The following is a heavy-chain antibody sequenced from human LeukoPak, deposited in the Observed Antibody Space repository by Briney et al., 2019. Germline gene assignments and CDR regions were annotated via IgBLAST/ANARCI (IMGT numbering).Heavy chain of an antibody. D-gene: IGHD3-10*01. J-gene: IGHJ4*02. V-gene: IGHV3-21*01. Sequence: GGSLRLSCAASGFTFSSCSMNWVRQAPGKGLEWVSSISSSSSYIYYADSVKGRFTISRDNAKNSLYLQMNSLRAEDTAVYYCARGSTYYYGSGVHWGQGTLVTVSS. CDR3: ARGSTYYYGSGVH. CDR2: ISSSSSYI. CDR1: GFTFSSCS.